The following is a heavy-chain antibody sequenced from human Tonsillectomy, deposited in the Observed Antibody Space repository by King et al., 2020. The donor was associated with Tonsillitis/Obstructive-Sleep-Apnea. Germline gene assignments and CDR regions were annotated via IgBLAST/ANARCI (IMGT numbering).Heavy chain of an antibody. CDR2: ISWDGGST. V-gene: IGHV3-43*01. D-gene: IGHD3-3*01. Sequence: VQLVESGGVVVQPGGSLRLSCAASGFTFDDYTMHWVRQAPGKGLEWVSLISWDGGSTYYADSVNGRFTISRDNSKNSLYLQMNRLRTEDTALYYCAKDIKPYDFWSGFLMDVWGKGTTVTVSS. CDR3: AKDIKPYDFWSGFLMDV. J-gene: IGHJ6*04. CDR1: GFTFDDYT.